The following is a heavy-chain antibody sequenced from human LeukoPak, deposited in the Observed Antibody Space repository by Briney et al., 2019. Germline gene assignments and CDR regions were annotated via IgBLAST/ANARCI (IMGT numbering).Heavy chain of an antibody. V-gene: IGHV1-69*05. J-gene: IGHJ6*03. CDR1: GGTFSSYA. D-gene: IGHD3-22*01. CDR3: ARHVLGDDSSGYSYYYYMDV. Sequence: ASVKVSCKASGGTFSSYAISWVRQAPGQGLEWMGRIIPIFGTANYAQKFQGRGTITTDESTSTAYMELSSLRSEDTAVYYCARHVLGDDSSGYSYYYYMDVWGKGTTVTVSS. CDR2: IIPIFGTA.